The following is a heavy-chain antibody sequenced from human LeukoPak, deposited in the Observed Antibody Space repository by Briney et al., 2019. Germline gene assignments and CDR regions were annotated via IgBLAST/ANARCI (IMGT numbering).Heavy chain of an antibody. CDR1: GFTLSTYA. Sequence: GSLRLSCAASGFTLSTYAMSWIRQPPGKGLEWIGEINHSGSTNYNPSLKSRVTISVDTSKNQFSLKLSSVTAADTAVYYCARGPDSSSSYYYYYYYMDVWGKGTTVTVSS. V-gene: IGHV4-34*01. CDR2: INHSGST. D-gene: IGHD6-6*01. J-gene: IGHJ6*03. CDR3: ARGPDSSSSYYYYYYYMDV.